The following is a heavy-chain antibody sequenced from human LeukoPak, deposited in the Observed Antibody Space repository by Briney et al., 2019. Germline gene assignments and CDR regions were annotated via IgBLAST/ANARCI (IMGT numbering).Heavy chain of an antibody. CDR1: GGSISNYY. CDR2: IYHTGGT. J-gene: IGHJ4*02. V-gene: IGHV4-59*01. D-gene: IGHD3-22*01. Sequence: SETLSLTCTVSGGSISNYYWSWIRQPPGKGLEWFGYIYHTGGTNYNPSLKSRVTISVDTSKNQFSLRLSSVTAADTAVYYCAGGGDSGGYYYPMFDYWGQGTLVTVSS. CDR3: AGGGDSGGYYYPMFDY.